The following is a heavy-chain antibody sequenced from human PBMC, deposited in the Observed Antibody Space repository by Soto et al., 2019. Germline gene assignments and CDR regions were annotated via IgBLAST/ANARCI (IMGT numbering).Heavy chain of an antibody. D-gene: IGHD3-3*01. J-gene: IGHJ6*02. CDR1: GGSFSGYY. V-gene: IGHV4-34*01. Sequence: SETLSLTCAVYGGSFSGYYWSWIRQPPGKGLEWIGEINHSGSTNYNPSLKSRVTISVDTSKNQFSLKLSSVTAADTAVYYCARERGGITFFGVVITKNDYYYYYGMDVWGQGTTVTVSS. CDR2: INHSGST. CDR3: ARERGGITFFGVVITKNDYYYYYGMDV.